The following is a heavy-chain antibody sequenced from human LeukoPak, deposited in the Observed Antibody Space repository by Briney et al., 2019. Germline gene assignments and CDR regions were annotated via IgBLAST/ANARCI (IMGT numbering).Heavy chain of an antibody. J-gene: IGHJ4*02. Sequence: GGSPRLSCAASGFTFSSYAMIWVRQAPGKGLEWVSAISGSGGSTYYAASVQGRFTISRDNSKNTLYLQMNSLRAEDTAVYYCAESVTAYYNVGCDYWGQGTLVTVSS. V-gene: IGHV3-23*01. CDR3: AESVTAYYNVGCDY. CDR2: ISGSGGST. D-gene: IGHD3-9*01. CDR1: GFTFSSYA.